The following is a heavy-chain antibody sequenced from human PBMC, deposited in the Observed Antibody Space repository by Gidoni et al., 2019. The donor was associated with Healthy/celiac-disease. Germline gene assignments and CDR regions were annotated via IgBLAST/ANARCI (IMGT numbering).Heavy chain of an antibody. V-gene: IGHV3-74*01. J-gene: IGHJ6*04. Sequence: EVQLVEYGGGLVQPGGSLRLSCAASGFTFSSYWMHWVRQAPGKGLVWVARINSDGSSTSYADSVKGRFTISRDNAKNTLYLQMNSLRAEDTAVYYCARSRLSIAVFYGMDVWGKGTTVTVSS. CDR2: INSDGSST. CDR1: GFTFSSYW. D-gene: IGHD6-6*01. CDR3: ARSRLSIAVFYGMDV.